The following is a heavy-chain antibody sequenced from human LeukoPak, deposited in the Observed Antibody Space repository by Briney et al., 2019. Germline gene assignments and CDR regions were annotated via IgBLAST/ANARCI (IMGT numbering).Heavy chain of an antibody. Sequence: SETLSLTCTVSDDFIRRESWTWIRQPPGKGLEYIGYISYSGTTDYKPSLESLVTISRGPSKNQFSLSLTSVTAADTAVYYCARESSTSLNWFDPWGQGTLVTVSS. CDR2: ISYSGTT. V-gene: IGHV4-59*01. D-gene: IGHD2-2*01. CDR1: DDFIRRES. J-gene: IGHJ5*02. CDR3: ARESSTSLNWFDP.